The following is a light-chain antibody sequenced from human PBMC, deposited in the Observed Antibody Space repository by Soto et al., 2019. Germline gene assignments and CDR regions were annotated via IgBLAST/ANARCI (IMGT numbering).Light chain of an antibody. Sequence: QSALTQPASVSGSAGQSITMSCTGTSDDVGGYNFVSWYQQHPGEVPKLIIYQVSNRPSGISNRFSGSKSGNTASLTISGLQPEDEADYYCSSNRGSTSYVFGTGTKLTVL. CDR2: QVS. CDR3: SSNRGSTSYV. CDR1: SDDVGGYNF. J-gene: IGLJ1*01. V-gene: IGLV2-14*01.